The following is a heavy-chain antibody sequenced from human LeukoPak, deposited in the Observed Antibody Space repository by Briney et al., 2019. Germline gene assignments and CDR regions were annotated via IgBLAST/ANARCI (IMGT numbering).Heavy chain of an antibody. CDR3: ARQTRTTFDP. D-gene: IGHD2-2*01. V-gene: IGHV4-59*08. Sequence: KPSETLSLTCTVSGGSISSYQWSWIRQPPGKGLEWIGYIYHSGSTYYNPSLKSRVTISVDRSKNQFSLKLSSVTAADTAVYYCARQTRTTFDPWGQGTLVTVSS. CDR1: GGSISSYQ. CDR2: IYHSGST. J-gene: IGHJ5*02.